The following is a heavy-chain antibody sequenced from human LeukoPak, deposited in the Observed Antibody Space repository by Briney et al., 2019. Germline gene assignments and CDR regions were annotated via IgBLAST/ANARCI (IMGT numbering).Heavy chain of an antibody. D-gene: IGHD3-22*01. CDR1: GFTFSSYA. CDR2: ISGSGGST. J-gene: IGHJ4*02. Sequence: PGWSLRLSCAASGFTFSSYAMSWVRQAPGKGLEWVSAISGSGGSTYYADSVKGRFTISRDNSKNTLYLQMNSLRAEDTAVYYCAKLSTMIVVANYLDYWGQGTLVTVSS. V-gene: IGHV3-23*01. CDR3: AKLSTMIVVANYLDY.